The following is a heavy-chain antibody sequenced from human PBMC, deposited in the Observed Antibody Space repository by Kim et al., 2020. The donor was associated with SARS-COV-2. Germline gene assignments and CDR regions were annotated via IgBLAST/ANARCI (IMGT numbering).Heavy chain of an antibody. Sequence: SVKGRFTISRDNSKNTLYLQMNSLRAEDTAVYYWASKSEARDSSGSPIDYWGQGTLVTVSS. J-gene: IGHJ4*02. V-gene: IGHV3-53*01. CDR3: ASKSEARDSSGSPIDY. D-gene: IGHD3-22*01.